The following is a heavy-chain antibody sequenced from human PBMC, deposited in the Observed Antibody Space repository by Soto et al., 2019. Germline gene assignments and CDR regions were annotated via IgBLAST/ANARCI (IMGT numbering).Heavy chain of an antibody. Sequence: SETLSLTCTVSGGSISSYYWSWVRQPPGKGLEWIGYIYYRGSTNYKPSLKSRVTISVDTSKNQFSLQLSSVTAADPAVYYFARGSDLDSSSWYGWRPSFWDYWGQVTLVTVS. CDR2: IYYRGST. D-gene: IGHD6-13*01. CDR1: GGSISSYY. CDR3: ARGSDLDSSSWYGWRPSFWDY. V-gene: IGHV4-59*01. J-gene: IGHJ4*02.